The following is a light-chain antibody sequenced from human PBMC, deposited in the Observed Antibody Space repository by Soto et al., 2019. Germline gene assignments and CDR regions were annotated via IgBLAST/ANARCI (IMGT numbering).Light chain of an antibody. CDR1: QSVSSSF. Sequence: ILITQSPDTLSVSPGERATLSCRARQSVSSSFLAWYQQKPGQAPRLFIHGASSRATGIPDRFSGSGSGTDLTITISRLEPDDFEVYYCQQFGSSSWTFGQGTKVDIK. V-gene: IGKV3-20*01. J-gene: IGKJ1*01. CDR3: QQFGSSSWT. CDR2: GAS.